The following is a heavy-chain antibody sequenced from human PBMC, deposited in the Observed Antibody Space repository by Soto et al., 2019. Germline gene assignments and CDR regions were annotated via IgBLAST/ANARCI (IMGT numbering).Heavy chain of an antibody. CDR3: ARHATYYYDSSGYYSYYYHYYGMDV. D-gene: IGHD3-22*01. CDR2: IYPGDSDT. Sequence: GGSLKISCKGSGYSFTSYWIGWVRQMPGKGLEWMGIIYPGDSDTRYSPSFQGQVTISADKSISTAYLQWSSLKASDTAMYYCARHATYYYDSSGYYSYYYHYYGMDVWGQGTTVTVSS. CDR1: GYSFTSYW. V-gene: IGHV5-51*01. J-gene: IGHJ6*02.